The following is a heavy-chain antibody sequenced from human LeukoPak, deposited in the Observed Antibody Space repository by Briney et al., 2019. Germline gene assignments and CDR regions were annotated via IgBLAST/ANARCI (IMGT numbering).Heavy chain of an antibody. V-gene: IGHV3-53*04. J-gene: IGHJ4*02. CDR3: AREGGPYYYDSSGYPY. D-gene: IGHD3-22*01. Sequence: PGGSLRLSCAASGFTVSSNYMSWVRQAPGKGLEWVSVIYSGGSTYYADSVKGRFTISRHNSKNTLYLQMNSLRAEDTAVYYCAREGGPYYYDSSGYPYWGQGTLVTVSS. CDR1: GFTVSSNY. CDR2: IYSGGST.